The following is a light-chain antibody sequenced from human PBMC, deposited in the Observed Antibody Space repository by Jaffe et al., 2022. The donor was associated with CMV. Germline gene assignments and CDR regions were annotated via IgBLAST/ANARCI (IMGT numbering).Light chain of an antibody. CDR2: GNN. Sequence: QSVLTQPPSASGTPGQRVTISCSGSTSNIGSNYVYWYQQFPGTAPKLLIYGNNQRPSGVPDRFSGSKSGTSASLAISGLRSEDEADYYCAAWDDSLNGRVFGGGTKLTVL. V-gene: IGLV1-47*01. J-gene: IGLJ3*02. CDR1: TSNIGSNY. CDR3: AAWDDSLNGRV.